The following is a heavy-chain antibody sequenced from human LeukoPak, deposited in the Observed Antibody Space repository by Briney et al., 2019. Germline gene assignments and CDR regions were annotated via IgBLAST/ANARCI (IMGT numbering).Heavy chain of an antibody. Sequence: SETLSPTCTVSGDSISSGAYYWNWIRQPPGKGLEWIGYIYDSGRTYYNPSLRSRVTISLDTSKNHFSLKLSSVTAADTAVYYCARDHFYGSGSYFNALAIWGQGTLVTVSS. CDR1: GDSISSGAYY. CDR2: IYDSGRT. D-gene: IGHD3-10*01. V-gene: IGHV4-30-4*01. CDR3: ARDHFYGSGSYFNALAI. J-gene: IGHJ4*02.